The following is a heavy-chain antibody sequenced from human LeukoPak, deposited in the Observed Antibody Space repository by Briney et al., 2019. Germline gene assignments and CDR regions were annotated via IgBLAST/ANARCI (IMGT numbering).Heavy chain of an antibody. CDR3: ARGGSYLSAFDI. Sequence: GGSLRLSCAASGFTVSSNYMSWVRQAPGKGLEWVSIIYSGGSTFYADSVKGRLTISRDNSKNTLYLQMNSLRAEDTAVYYCARGGSYLSAFDIWGQGTMVTVSS. CDR1: GFTVSSNY. J-gene: IGHJ3*02. D-gene: IGHD1-26*01. V-gene: IGHV3-53*01. CDR2: IYSGGST.